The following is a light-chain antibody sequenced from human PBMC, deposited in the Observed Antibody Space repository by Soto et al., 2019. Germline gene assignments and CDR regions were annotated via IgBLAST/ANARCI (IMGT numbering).Light chain of an antibody. CDR2: GAS. V-gene: IGKV3-15*01. Sequence: IVMTQSPATLSVSPGERATLSCRASQSVSSNLAWYQQKPGQAPRLLIYGASTRATGIPARFSGSGSGTEFTLTISSLQSEDFAVYDCQQYNNWWTFGQGTKVEIK. CDR3: QQYNNWWT. CDR1: QSVSSN. J-gene: IGKJ1*01.